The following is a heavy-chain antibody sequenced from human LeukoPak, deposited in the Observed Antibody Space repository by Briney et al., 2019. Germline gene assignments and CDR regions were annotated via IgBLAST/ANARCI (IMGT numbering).Heavy chain of an antibody. CDR3: AGGGWLQLRGYFDY. J-gene: IGHJ4*02. Sequence: SETLSLTCAVYGGSFSGYYWSWIRQPPGKGLEWIGEINHSGSTNYNPSPKSRVTRSVDTSQNQFSLKLSPVTAADTAVIYCAGGGWLQLRGYFDYWGQGTLVTVSS. CDR2: INHSGST. D-gene: IGHD5-24*01. V-gene: IGHV4-34*01. CDR1: GGSFSGYY.